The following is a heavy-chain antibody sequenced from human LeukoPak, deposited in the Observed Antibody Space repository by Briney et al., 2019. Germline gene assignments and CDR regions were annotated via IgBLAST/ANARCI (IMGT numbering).Heavy chain of an antibody. V-gene: IGHV4-4*07. CDR3: ARDKGSERSLQFDY. Sequence: SETLSLTCTVSGASISTYYWSWIRQPAGKGLEWIGRLYTTGSTNYNPSLKSRVTMSVDTSKNQFSLRLSSVTAADTAVYYCARDKGSERSLQFDYWGQGTLVNFPS. J-gene: IGHJ4*02. CDR2: LYTTGST. CDR1: GASISTYY. D-gene: IGHD5-24*01.